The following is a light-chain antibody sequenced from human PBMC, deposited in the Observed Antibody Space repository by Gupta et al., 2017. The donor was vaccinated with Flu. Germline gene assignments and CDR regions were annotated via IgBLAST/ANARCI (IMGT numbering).Light chain of an antibody. V-gene: IGKV3-11*01. CDR3: QQSNAWPLS. Sequence: PATLSMSPGERATLSCRASQSVDNYLAWYQQKPGQAPRLLIYDASNRATGIPARFSGSGSGTDFTLTISSLEPEDFAVYYCQQSNAWPLSFGGGTNVEI. J-gene: IGKJ4*01. CDR2: DAS. CDR1: QSVDNY.